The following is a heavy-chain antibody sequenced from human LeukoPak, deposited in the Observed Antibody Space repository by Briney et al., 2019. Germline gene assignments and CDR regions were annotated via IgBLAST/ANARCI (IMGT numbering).Heavy chain of an antibody. V-gene: IGHV4-34*01. CDR3: ARGRWWRIAAAGTCWFDP. CDR2: INHSGST. J-gene: IGHJ5*02. Sequence: SETLSLTCAVYGGSFSGYYWSWIRQPPGKGLEWIGEINHSGSTNYNPSLKSRVTISVDTSKNQFSLKLSSVTAADTAVYYCARGRWWRIAAAGTCWFDPWGQGTLVTVSS. CDR1: GGSFSGYY. D-gene: IGHD6-13*01.